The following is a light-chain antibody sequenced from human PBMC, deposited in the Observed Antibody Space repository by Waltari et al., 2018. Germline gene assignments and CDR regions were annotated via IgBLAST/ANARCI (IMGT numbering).Light chain of an antibody. V-gene: IGKV1-NL1*01. CDR1: QGITNS. CDR2: TAS. CDR3: QQYYSTPLT. Sequence: DIQMTQSPSSLSAFVGDTVTITCRASQGITNSLAWYQQKPGKAPKLLLYTASRLESVVPSRFSGSESGTDFTLTISSLQPEDFATYYCQQYYSTPLTFGGGTKVEIK. J-gene: IGKJ4*01.